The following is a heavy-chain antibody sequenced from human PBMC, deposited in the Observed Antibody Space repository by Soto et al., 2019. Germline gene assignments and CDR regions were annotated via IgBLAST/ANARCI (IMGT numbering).Heavy chain of an antibody. Sequence: AVKVSCKVSGYTLTELSMHWVRQAPGKGLEWMGGFDTEDGETIYEQKFQDRVTMTEDTSTNTAYMELSSPRSEDTAVYYFATGLTAMAPFDYWGQGTLVTVSS. D-gene: IGHD5-18*01. V-gene: IGHV1-24*01. CDR3: ATGLTAMAPFDY. CDR2: FDTEDGET. CDR1: GYTLTELS. J-gene: IGHJ4*02.